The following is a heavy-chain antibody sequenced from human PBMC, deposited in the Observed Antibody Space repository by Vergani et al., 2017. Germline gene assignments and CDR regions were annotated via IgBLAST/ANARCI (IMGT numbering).Heavy chain of an antibody. D-gene: IGHD3-3*01. CDR2: IIPIFGTA. J-gene: IGHJ6*03. Sequence: QVQLVQSGAEVKKPGSSVKVSCKASGGTFSSYAISWVRQAPGQGLEWMGGIIPIFGTANYAQKFQGRVTITADESTGTAYMELSSLRSEDTAVYYCASGFWSGYGYYYYYMDVWGKGTTVTVSS. CDR3: ASGFWSGYGYYYYYMDV. CDR1: GGTFSSYA. V-gene: IGHV1-69*01.